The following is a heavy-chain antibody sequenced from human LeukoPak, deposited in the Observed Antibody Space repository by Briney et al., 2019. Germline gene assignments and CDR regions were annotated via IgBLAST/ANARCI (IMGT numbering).Heavy chain of an antibody. Sequence: GGSLRLSCAASGFTFSAFSMIWVRQAPGKGLEWVSYITSTSSAMYYADSVKGRFTISRDNAKNSLFLQMNSLRAEDTAVYYCAKARWELRYYYYMDVWGKGTTVTVSS. CDR1: GFTFSAFS. V-gene: IGHV3-48*01. CDR2: ITSTSSAM. J-gene: IGHJ6*03. D-gene: IGHD1-26*01. CDR3: AKARWELRYYYYMDV.